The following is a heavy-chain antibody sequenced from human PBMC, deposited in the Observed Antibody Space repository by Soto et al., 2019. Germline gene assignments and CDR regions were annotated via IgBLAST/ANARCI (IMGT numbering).Heavy chain of an antibody. CDR2: IYQTGST. CDR1: NGSITSGNW. J-gene: IGHJ5*02. CDR3: ARVWGALAPIAGWFGP. Sequence: QVQLQESGPGLVKPSGTLSLTCAVSNGSITSGNWWSWVRQPPGKGLEWNGDIYQTGSTNYNPSLRSRVIISVDKSKNNFSLSLSSVTAADTAVYFCARVWGALAPIAGWFGPWGRGILVTVSS. V-gene: IGHV4-4*02. D-gene: IGHD3-16*01.